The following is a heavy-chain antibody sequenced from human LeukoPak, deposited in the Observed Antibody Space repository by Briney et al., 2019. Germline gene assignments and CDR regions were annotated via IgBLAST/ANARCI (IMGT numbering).Heavy chain of an antibody. CDR1: GYTFTGYY. J-gene: IGHJ5*02. CDR2: INPNSGGT. CDR3: ARDEVWGYSSSLLSWFDP. Sequence: ASVKVSCKASGYTFTGYYMHWVRQAPGQGLEWMGWINPNSGGTNYAQKFQGRVTMTRDTSISTAYMELSRLRSDDTAVYYCARDEVWGYSSSLLSWFDPWGQGTLVTVSS. V-gene: IGHV1-2*02. D-gene: IGHD6-6*01.